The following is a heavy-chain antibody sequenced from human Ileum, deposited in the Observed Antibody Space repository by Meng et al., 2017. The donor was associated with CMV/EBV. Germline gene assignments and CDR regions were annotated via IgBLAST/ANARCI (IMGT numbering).Heavy chain of an antibody. CDR2: IYSGGST. J-gene: IGHJ6*02. V-gene: IGHV3-66*02. Sequence: GGSLRLSCAASGFTVSSNYMSWVRQAPGKGLEWVSVIYSGGSTYYADSVKGRFTISRDNSKNTLYLQMNSLRAEDTAVYYCARDSRMVRGVIINYYYYGMDVWGQGTTVTVSS. D-gene: IGHD3-10*01. CDR3: ARDSRMVRGVIINYYYYGMDV. CDR1: GFTVSSNY.